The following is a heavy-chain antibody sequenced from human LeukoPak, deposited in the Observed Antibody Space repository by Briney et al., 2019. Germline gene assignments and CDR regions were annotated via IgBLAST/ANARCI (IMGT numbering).Heavy chain of an antibody. CDR2: VSPDGRDK. D-gene: IGHD5-24*01. J-gene: IGHJ6*02. V-gene: IGHV3-30-3*01. Sequence: PGRSLRLSCTASGFTLSCCAIHWVRQAPGKGLEWVAVVSPDGRDKYYADSVKGRFTISRDNSKSTVYLQMNSLRVDDTAVYYCARGDVVTTIMYYYYYYGMDVWGQGTTVAVSS. CDR3: ARGDVVTTIMYYYYYYGMDV. CDR1: GFTLSCCA.